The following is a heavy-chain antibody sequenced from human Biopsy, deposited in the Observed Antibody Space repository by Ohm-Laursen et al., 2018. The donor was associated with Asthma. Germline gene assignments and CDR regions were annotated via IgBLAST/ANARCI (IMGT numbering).Heavy chain of an antibody. D-gene: IGHD4-17*01. CDR1: GDTFRTSA. CDR3: ASDFPKDYVRYNFQF. CDR2: VIPLLDTG. Sequence: GASVKVSCKTSGDTFRTSAFSWVRQAPGQGLEWMGGVIPLLDTGDYAQKFQGRVTITADESTSTCYMELRSLTSDDTAVYYCASDFPKDYVRYNFQFWGQGTLVTVSS. J-gene: IGHJ4*02. V-gene: IGHV1-69*13.